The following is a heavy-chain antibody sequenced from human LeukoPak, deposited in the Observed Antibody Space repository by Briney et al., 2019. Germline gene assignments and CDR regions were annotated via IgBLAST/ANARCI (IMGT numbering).Heavy chain of an antibody. CDR2: ISAYNGNT. Sequence: VASVKVSCKASGYTFTSYGISWVRQAPGQGLEWMGWISAYNGNTNYAQKLQGRVTMTTDTSTSTAYMELRSLRSDDTAVYYCASVCSGGSCYYWGQGTLVTVSS. CDR3: ASVCSGGSCYY. CDR1: GYTFTSYG. V-gene: IGHV1-18*01. D-gene: IGHD2-15*01. J-gene: IGHJ4*02.